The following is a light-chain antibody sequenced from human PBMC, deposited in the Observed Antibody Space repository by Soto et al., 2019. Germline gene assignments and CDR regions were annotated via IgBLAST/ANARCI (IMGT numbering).Light chain of an antibody. Sequence: EVVMSQSPANLSLSTGAGATLSCWASQPVSDKLAWYQQKPGQAPRLLIYGASSRATGIPARCSGSGSGTEFTLTISSLQSEDVAVYYCQQYNNWPLTFGQGTRLEIK. CDR1: QPVSDK. CDR2: GAS. CDR3: QQYNNWPLT. J-gene: IGKJ5*01. V-gene: IGKV3-15*01.